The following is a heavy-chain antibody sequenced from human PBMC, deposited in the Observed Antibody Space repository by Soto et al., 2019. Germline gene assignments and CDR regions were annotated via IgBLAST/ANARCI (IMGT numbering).Heavy chain of an antibody. CDR3: AKKTYYYDIRGPSGGFAP. J-gene: IGHJ5*02. D-gene: IGHD3-22*01. V-gene: IGHV1-69*01. Sequence: SVQVSWKASGGTFRSEAMSWVRQAPGTGLDWMGGRIPSFGTANYAKKFRGRVTITADESTSTAYMELSSRRSEDTAVYYCAKKTYYYDIRGPSGGFAPWVKGTSVTFSP. CDR2: RIPSFGTA. CDR1: GGTFRSEA.